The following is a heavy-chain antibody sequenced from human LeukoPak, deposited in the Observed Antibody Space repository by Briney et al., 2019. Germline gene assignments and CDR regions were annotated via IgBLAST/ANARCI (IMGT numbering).Heavy chain of an antibody. CDR1: GGSVSSGSYY. D-gene: IGHD6-19*01. V-gene: IGHV4-61*01. J-gene: IGHJ6*02. CDR3: ARDLRGYSSGWYNNYYYGMDV. CDR2: IYYSAST. Sequence: SETLSLTCTVSGGSVSSGSYYWSWIRQPPGKGLEWIGYIYYSASTNYNPSLKSRVTISVDTSKNQFSLKLSSVTAADTAVYYCARDLRGYSSGWYNNYYYGMDVWGQGTTVTVSS.